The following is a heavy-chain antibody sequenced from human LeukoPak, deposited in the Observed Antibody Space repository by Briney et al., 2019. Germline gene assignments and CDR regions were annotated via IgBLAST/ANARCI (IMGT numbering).Heavy chain of an antibody. V-gene: IGHV4-59*11. Sequence: SGTLFPTCTVSGGSISNHYWSWFRQPPGKGLEWIGYIYYSGSTNYNPSLKSRVTMSVDTSKNQFSLKLSSVTAADTAVYYCARLRDWFDPWGQGTLVTVSS. J-gene: IGHJ5*02. CDR3: ARLRDWFDP. CDR1: GGSISNHY. CDR2: IYYSGST.